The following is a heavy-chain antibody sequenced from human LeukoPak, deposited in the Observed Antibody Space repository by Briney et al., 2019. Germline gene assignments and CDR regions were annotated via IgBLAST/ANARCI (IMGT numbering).Heavy chain of an antibody. V-gene: IGHV5-51*01. CDR1: GYSFTNYW. D-gene: IGHD3-16*01. Sequence: GESLKISCKGSGYSFTNYWIGWVRQMPGKGLEWKGSIYPGDSDTRYSPSFQGQVTISVDKSIRTAYLQWSSLKASDTAMYYCARYPYYDYVWGSYFRAFDIWGQGTVVTVSS. J-gene: IGHJ3*02. CDR2: IYPGDSDT. CDR3: ARYPYYDYVWGSYFRAFDI.